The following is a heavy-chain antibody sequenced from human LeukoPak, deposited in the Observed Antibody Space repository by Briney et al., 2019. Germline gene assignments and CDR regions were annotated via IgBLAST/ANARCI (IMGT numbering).Heavy chain of an antibody. CDR2: IYYSGST. CDR1: GGSISSYY. J-gene: IGHJ6*02. D-gene: IGHD2-21*01. CDR3: ALYSNYYYDMDV. Sequence: SETLSLTCTVSGGSISSYYWSWIRQPPGKGLEWIGYIYYSGSTNYNPSLKSRVTISVDTSKNQFSLKLSSVTAADTAVYYCALYSNYYYDMDVWGQGTTVTVSS. V-gene: IGHV4-59*01.